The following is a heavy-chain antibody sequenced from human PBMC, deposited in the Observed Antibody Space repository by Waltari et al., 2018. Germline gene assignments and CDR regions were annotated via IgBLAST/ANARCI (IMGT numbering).Heavy chain of an antibody. CDR1: GFTFTSYA. Sequence: EVQLVDSGGALTQPGGSLRLSCVASGFTFTSYAMSWVRQVPGKGLEWVSSITASGHITYYADSVKGRFSISRDNSKNTVYLQMDSLRAEDTAVYHCAKGETTGWYRCFDYWGQGTQVTVSS. V-gene: IGHV3-23*04. CDR3: AKGETTGWYRCFDY. CDR2: ITASGHIT. D-gene: IGHD6-19*01. J-gene: IGHJ4*02.